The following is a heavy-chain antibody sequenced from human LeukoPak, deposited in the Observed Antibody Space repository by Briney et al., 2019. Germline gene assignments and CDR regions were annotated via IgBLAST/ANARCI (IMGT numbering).Heavy chain of an antibody. V-gene: IGHV3-21*01. J-gene: IGHJ4*02. CDR2: ISSSSSYI. CDR3: ARVGATTYAFDY. D-gene: IGHD1-26*01. CDR1: GFTFSSYS. Sequence: GGSLRLSRAASGFTFSSYSMNWVRQAPGKGLEWVSSISSSSSYIYYADSVKGRFTISRDNAKNSLYLQMNSLRAEDTAVYYCARVGATTYAFDYWGQGTLVTVSS.